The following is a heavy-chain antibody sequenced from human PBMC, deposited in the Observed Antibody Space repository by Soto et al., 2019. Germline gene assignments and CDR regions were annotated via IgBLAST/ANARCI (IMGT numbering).Heavy chain of an antibody. CDR1: GVTFSSYA. V-gene: IGHV3-30-3*01. CDR2: ISYDGSKK. J-gene: IGHJ4*02. Sequence: WGSLRLSCVASGVTFSSYAMHWVPQTPGKGLELVAIISYDGSKKYYAESVKGRFTISRDNSKNTLYLQMSSLRVDDTAVYYCARDLSRGITMIGLEINYWGQGTLVTVS. D-gene: IGHD3-22*01. CDR3: ARDLSRGITMIGLEINY.